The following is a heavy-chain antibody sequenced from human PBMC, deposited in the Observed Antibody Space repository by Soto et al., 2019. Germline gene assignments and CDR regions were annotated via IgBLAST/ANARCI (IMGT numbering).Heavy chain of an antibody. CDR3: AKDTRMVRGVITWGYGMDV. CDR2: ISWNSGSI. CDR1: GFTFDDYA. J-gene: IGHJ6*02. Sequence: EVQLVESGGGLVQPGRSLRLSCAASGFTFDDYAMHWVRQAPGKGLEWVSGISWNSGSIGYADSVKGRFTISRDNAKNSLYQQMNSLRAEDTALYYCAKDTRMVRGVITWGYGMDVWGQGTTVTVSS. V-gene: IGHV3-9*01. D-gene: IGHD3-10*01.